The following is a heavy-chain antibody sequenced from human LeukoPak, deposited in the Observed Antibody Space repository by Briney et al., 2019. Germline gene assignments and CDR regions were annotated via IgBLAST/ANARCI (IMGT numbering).Heavy chain of an antibody. J-gene: IGHJ6*02. CDR1: GFTFRNYV. V-gene: IGHV3-30-3*01. Sequence: GGSLRLSCAASGFTFRNYVIHWVRQAPGKGLEWVAVTSSDLNVKLYADSVKGRFTISRDNAKNSLYLQMNSLRAEDTAVYYCARAMDVWGQGTTVTVSS. CDR3: ARAMDV. CDR2: TSSDLNVK.